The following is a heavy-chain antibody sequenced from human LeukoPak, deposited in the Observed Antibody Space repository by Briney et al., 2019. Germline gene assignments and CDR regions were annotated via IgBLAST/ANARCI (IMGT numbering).Heavy chain of an antibody. Sequence: GGSLRLSCTASGFTFSSYAMNWVRQAPGKGLEWVSGIGAGGTFTYYADSVKGRFTIFRDNSRNTLYLQMTSLRAEDTAVYYCAKDQVWIIVGSFDYWGQGTLVTVSS. CDR2: IGAGGTFT. CDR3: AKDQVWIIVGSFDY. CDR1: GFTFSSYA. J-gene: IGHJ4*02. V-gene: IGHV3-23*01. D-gene: IGHD3-22*01.